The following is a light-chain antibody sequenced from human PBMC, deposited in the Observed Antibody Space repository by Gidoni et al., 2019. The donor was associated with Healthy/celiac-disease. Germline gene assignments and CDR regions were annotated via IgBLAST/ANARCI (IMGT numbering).Light chain of an antibody. J-gene: IGKJ1*01. CDR3: QQYNNWPWT. V-gene: IGKV3-15*01. CDR1: QSVSSN. CDR2: GAS. Sequence: EIVMTQSPATLSVSPGERATLSCRASQSVSSNLAWYQQKPGQAPRLLSYGASTRATGILARFSGSGSGTEFPLTISSLQSEDFAVYYCQQYNNWPWTFGRGTKVEIK.